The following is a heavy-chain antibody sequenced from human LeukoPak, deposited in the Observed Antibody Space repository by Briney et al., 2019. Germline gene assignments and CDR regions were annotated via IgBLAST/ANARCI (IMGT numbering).Heavy chain of an antibody. V-gene: IGHV1-3*01. D-gene: IGHD5-18*01. CDR3: ARDVDTAMAYDY. CDR1: GHTFTSYA. J-gene: IGHJ4*02. CDR2: ISAGNGNT. Sequence: GASVKVSCKASGHTFTSYAMHWVRQAPGQRLEWMGWISAGNGNTKYSQKFQGRVTITRDTSASTAYMELSSLRSEDTAVYYCARDVDTAMAYDYWGQGTLVTVSS.